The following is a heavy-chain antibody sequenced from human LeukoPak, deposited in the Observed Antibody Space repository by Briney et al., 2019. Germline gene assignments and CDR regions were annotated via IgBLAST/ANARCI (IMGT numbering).Heavy chain of an antibody. J-gene: IGHJ4*02. CDR2: IYYSGST. CDR3: ARDRIAVAGGFDY. V-gene: IGHV4-39*07. Sequence: PSETLSLTCTVSGGSISSSSYYWGWIRQPPGKGLEWIGSIYYSGSTYYNPSLKSRVTISVDTSKNQFSLKLSSVTAADTAVYYCARDRIAVAGGFDYWGQGTLVTVSS. D-gene: IGHD6-19*01. CDR1: GGSISSSSYY.